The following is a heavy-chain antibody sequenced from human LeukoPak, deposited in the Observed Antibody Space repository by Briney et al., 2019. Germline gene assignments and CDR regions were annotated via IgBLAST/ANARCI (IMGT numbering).Heavy chain of an antibody. J-gene: IGHJ3*02. D-gene: IGHD3-22*01. CDR3: AREAGYYDPLNDAFDI. CDR1: GFTFSSYA. CDR2: ISYDGSNK. V-gene: IGHV3-30*04. Sequence: RPGGSLRLSCAASGFTFSSYAMHWVRQAPGKGLEWVAVISYDGSNKYYADSVKGRFTISRDNSKNTLYLQMNSLRAEDTAVYYCAREAGYYDPLNDAFDIWGQGTMVTVSS.